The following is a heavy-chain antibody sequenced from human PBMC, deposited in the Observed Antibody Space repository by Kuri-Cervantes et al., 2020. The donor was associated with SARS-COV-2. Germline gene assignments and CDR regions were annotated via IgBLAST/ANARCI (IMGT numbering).Heavy chain of an antibody. J-gene: IGHJ3*02. D-gene: IGHD3-22*01. CDR3: ARSTTFRRLVVISQGGAFDI. CDR2: INPNSGGT. Sequence: ASVKVSCKASGYTFTGYYMHWARQAPGQGLEWMGWINPNSGGTNYAQKFQGWVTMTRDTSISTVYMELSRLRSDDTAVYYCARSTTFRRLVVISQGGAFDIWGQGTMVTVSS. V-gene: IGHV1-2*04. CDR1: GYTFTGYY.